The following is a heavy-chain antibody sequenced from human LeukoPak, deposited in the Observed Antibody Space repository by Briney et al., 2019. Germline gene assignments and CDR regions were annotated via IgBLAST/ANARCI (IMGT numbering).Heavy chain of an antibody. CDR2: INHSGST. D-gene: IGHD3-10*01. CDR1: GGSISSSSYY. Sequence: SETLSLTCTVSGGSISSSSYYWGWIHQPPGKGLEWIGEINHSGSTNYNPSLKSRVTISVDTSKNQFSLKLSSVTAADTAVYYCARGGPYYYWFGELLWNWFDPWGQGTLVTVSS. J-gene: IGHJ5*02. V-gene: IGHV4-39*07. CDR3: ARGGPYYYWFGELLWNWFDP.